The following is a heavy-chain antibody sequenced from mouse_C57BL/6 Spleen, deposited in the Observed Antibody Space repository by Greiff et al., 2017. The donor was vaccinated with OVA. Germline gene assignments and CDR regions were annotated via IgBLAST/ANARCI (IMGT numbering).Heavy chain of an antibody. CDR3: ASRSDGSSYGWYFDV. CDR1: GYTFTSYW. Sequence: QVQLQQSGAELVMPGASVKLSCKASGYTFTSYWMHWVKQRPGQGLEWIGEIDPSDSYTNYNQKFKGKSTLTVDKSSSTAYMQLSSLTSEDSAVYYCASRSDGSSYGWYFDVWGKGTTVTVSA. D-gene: IGHD1-1*01. J-gene: IGHJ1*03. CDR2: IDPSDSYT. V-gene: IGHV1-69*01.